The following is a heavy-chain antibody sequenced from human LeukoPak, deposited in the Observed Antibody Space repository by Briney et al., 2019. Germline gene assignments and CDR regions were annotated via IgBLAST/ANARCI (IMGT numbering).Heavy chain of an antibody. Sequence: GGSLRLSCAASGFSFSDYYMSWVPQAPGKGLEWISYITNSGSTIYYAESVKGRFTISRDDAKNSLYLQMNNLRAEDTAVYYCARDRDCGTTTCSVDYWGQGTLVTVSS. CDR2: ITNSGSTI. V-gene: IGHV3-11*01. J-gene: IGHJ4*02. D-gene: IGHD2-2*01. CDR1: GFSFSDYY. CDR3: ARDRDCGTTTCSVDY.